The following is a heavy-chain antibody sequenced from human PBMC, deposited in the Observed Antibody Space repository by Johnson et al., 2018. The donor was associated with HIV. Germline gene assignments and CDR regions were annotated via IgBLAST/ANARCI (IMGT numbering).Heavy chain of an antibody. D-gene: IGHD2-15*01. V-gene: IGHV3-30*02. J-gene: IGHJ3*02. Sequence: QVQLVESGGGLVQPERSLRLSCAASGFTFSSYGMHWVRQAPGKGLEWVAFIRYDGSNKYYADSVKGRFTISRYNSKNTLYLQMNRLGAEDTAVYYCASTDNAFDIWGQGTMVTVSS. CDR2: IRYDGSNK. CDR3: ASTDNAFDI. CDR1: GFTFSSYG.